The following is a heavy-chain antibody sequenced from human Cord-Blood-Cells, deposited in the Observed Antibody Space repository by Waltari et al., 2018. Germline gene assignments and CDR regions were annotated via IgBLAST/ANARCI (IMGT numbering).Heavy chain of an antibody. CDR1: GFTVSSYG. Sequence: QVQLVESGGGVVQPGRSLRLSCAASGFTVSSYGMHWVRQAPGKGLEWVAVISYDGSNKYYADSVKGRFTNSRDNSKNTLYLQMNSLRAEDTAVYYCAKGALWFGELLFDYWGQGTLVTVSS. CDR3: AKGALWFGELLFDY. CDR2: ISYDGSNK. J-gene: IGHJ4*02. D-gene: IGHD3-10*01. V-gene: IGHV3-30*18.